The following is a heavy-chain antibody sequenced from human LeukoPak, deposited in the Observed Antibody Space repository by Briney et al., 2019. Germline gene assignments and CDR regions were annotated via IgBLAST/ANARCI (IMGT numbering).Heavy chain of an antibody. J-gene: IGHJ4*02. V-gene: IGHV5-51*01. CDR3: ARHFGNWKNFDF. CDR1: GYSFTNYW. D-gene: IGHD1-1*01. Sequence: GESLQISCKGSGYSFTNYWIGWVRRMPGKGLEWMGIIYPDDSDTRYSPSFQGQVTISADKSIRTAYLHWSSLKASDTAIYYCARHFGNWKNFDFWGRGTLVTVSS. CDR2: IYPDDSDT.